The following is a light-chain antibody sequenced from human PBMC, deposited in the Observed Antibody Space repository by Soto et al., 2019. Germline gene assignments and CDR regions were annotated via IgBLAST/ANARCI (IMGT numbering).Light chain of an antibody. J-gene: IGKJ1*01. CDR2: DAS. CDR3: QQHSNWPWT. V-gene: IGKV3-11*01. Sequence: EIALIQSHATLSVSPGERATPSCKASQSVSSYLAWYQQKPGQAPRLLIYDASNRATGIPARFSGSGSGTDFTLTISSLEPEDFAVYYCQQHSNWPWTFGQGTKGDIK. CDR1: QSVSSY.